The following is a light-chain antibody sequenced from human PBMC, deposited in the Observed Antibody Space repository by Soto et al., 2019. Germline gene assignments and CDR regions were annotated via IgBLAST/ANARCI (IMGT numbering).Light chain of an antibody. J-gene: IGKJ5*01. Sequence: DIQMTQSPSSVSASVGDRVTITCRASPGISSWLAWYQQKPWKAPKLLIYASSSLQSGFPSRFSGSGSGTDFSLTISSPQPEDFANYDCQHANSFPVTFGQGKRLEIK. CDR2: ASS. CDR1: PGISSW. CDR3: QHANSFPVT. V-gene: IGKV1D-12*01.